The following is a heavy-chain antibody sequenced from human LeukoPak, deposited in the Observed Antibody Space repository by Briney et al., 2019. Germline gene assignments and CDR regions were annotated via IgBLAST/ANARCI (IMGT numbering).Heavy chain of an antibody. V-gene: IGHV3-48*03. CDR3: ARDFYNGSGLENFDY. Sequence: GGSLRLSCAASGFTFSSYEMNWVRQAPRKGLEWVSYISSSGSTIYYADSVKGRFTISRDNAKNSLYLQMNSLRAEDTAVYYCARDFYNGSGLENFDYWGQGTLVTVSS. CDR1: GFTFSSYE. CDR2: ISSSGSTI. D-gene: IGHD6-19*01. J-gene: IGHJ4*02.